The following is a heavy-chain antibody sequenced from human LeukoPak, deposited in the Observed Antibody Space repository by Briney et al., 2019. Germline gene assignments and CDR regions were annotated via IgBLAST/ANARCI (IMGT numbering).Heavy chain of an antibody. CDR1: GGSISSYY. Sequence: SETLSLTCTVSGGSISSYYWSWIRQPPGKGLEWIGYIYYSGSTNYNPSLKSRVTISVDTSKNQFSLKLSSVTAADTAVYYCAISIGARSSWVFDYWGQGTLVTVSS. D-gene: IGHD6-13*01. V-gene: IGHV4-59*08. J-gene: IGHJ4*02. CDR3: AISIGARSSWVFDY. CDR2: IYYSGST.